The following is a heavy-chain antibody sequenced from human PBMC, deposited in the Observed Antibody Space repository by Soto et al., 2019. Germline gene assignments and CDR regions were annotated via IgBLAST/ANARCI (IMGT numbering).Heavy chain of an antibody. Sequence: PGGSLRLSCAASGFTFSSYAMSWVRQAPGKGLEWVSAISGSGGSTYYADSVKGRFTISRDNSKNTLYLQMNSLRAEDTAVYYCAKSAGYCSSTSCYGSVDYWGQGTLVTVSS. V-gene: IGHV3-23*01. CDR2: ISGSGGST. D-gene: IGHD2-2*01. CDR3: AKSAGYCSSTSCYGSVDY. CDR1: GFTFSSYA. J-gene: IGHJ4*02.